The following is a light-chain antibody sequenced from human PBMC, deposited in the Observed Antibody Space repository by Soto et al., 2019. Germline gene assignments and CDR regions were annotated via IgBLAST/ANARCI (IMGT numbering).Light chain of an antibody. Sequence: QSALTQPPSASGSPGQSVTISCTGTSSDVGGYDYVSWYQQYPGKTPKLMIFEVTKRPSGVPDRFSGSKSGNTASLTVSGLQAEDEADYYCTSFTSITTVVFGGGTKLTVL. V-gene: IGLV2-8*01. CDR3: TSFTSITTVV. CDR1: SSDVGGYDY. J-gene: IGLJ2*01. CDR2: EVT.